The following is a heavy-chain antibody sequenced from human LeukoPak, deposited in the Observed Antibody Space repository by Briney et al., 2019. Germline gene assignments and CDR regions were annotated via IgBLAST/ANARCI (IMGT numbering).Heavy chain of an antibody. CDR1: GDFISSNSFY. CDR2: IYYSGTT. CDR3: ARDVPIYWYLDL. Sequence: SETLSLTCTVSGDFISSNSFYWGWIRQPPGKGLEWIGSIYYSGTTYYNPSLKSRVTISVDTSKNHFSLKLSSVTAADTAVYYCARDVPIYWYLDLWGRGTLVTVSS. J-gene: IGHJ2*01. V-gene: IGHV4-39*02.